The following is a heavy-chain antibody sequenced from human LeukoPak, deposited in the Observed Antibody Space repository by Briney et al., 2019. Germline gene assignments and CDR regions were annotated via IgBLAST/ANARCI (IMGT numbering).Heavy chain of an antibody. CDR1: GGSISNYY. CDR2: SLTVGPP. CDR3: ARRTAVGLFDS. Sequence: SETLSLTCTVSGGSISNYYCSWIRQPPGRDWSGLGISLTVGPPTTTPLRSRVTISVDTSKNQFSLKLSSVTAADTAVYYCARRTAVGLFDSWGQGTLVTVSS. D-gene: IGHD5-18*01. J-gene: IGHJ4*02. V-gene: IGHV4-59*08.